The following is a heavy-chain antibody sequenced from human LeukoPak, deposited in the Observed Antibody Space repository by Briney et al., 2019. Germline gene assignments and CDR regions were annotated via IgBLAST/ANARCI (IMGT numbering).Heavy chain of an antibody. CDR3: ARNVGWYSHDS. D-gene: IGHD6-19*01. CDR1: GGSINNTLFY. V-gene: IGHV4-39*07. Sequence: SETLSLTCTVSGGSINNTLFYWGWIRQPPGKGLEWIGTVYYDGINYSSPSLKSRVATSVDTSKSHFSLKLTSVTAADTAVYYCARNVGWYSHDSWGQGTLVTVSS. J-gene: IGHJ4*02. CDR2: VYYDGIN.